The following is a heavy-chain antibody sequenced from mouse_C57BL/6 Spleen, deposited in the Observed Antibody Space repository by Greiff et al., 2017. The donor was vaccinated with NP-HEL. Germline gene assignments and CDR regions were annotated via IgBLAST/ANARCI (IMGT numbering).Heavy chain of an antibody. CDR3: ASGELRLGFAY. CDR2: INPNNGGT. CDR1: GYTFTDYN. V-gene: IGHV1-18*01. J-gene: IGHJ3*01. Sequence: VQLKESGPELVKPGASVKIPCKASGYTFTDYNMDWVKQSHGKSLEWIGDINPNNGGTIYNQKFKGKATLTVDKSSSTAYMELRSLTSEDTAVYYCASGELRLGFAYWGQGTLVTVSA. D-gene: IGHD3-2*02.